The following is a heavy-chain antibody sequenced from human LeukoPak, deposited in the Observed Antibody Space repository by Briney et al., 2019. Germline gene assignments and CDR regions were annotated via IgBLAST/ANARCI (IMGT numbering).Heavy chain of an antibody. Sequence: PGGSLTLSCAASGFTFSDHYMDWVRQSPGKGLEWLGRIRTKTSDYTAENAEAVKGRFSISRDDSKNSLYLQINSLDTEDTAVYYCARDLRGWGAAFDVWGQGTEVTVSS. CDR1: GFTFSDHY. CDR3: ARDLRGWGAAFDV. V-gene: IGHV3-72*01. CDR2: IRTKTSDYTA. J-gene: IGHJ3*01. D-gene: IGHD6-19*01.